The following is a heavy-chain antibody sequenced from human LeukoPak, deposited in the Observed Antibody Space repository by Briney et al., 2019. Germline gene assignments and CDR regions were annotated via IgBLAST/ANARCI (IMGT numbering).Heavy chain of an antibody. CDR3: AKVGPHYYGSGAAFDP. CDR2: IKQDGSEK. CDR1: GFTFSSYW. Sequence: GGSLRLSCAASGFTFSSYWMSWVRQAPGKGLEWVANIKQDGSEKYYVDSVKGRFTISRDNAKNSLYLQMNSLRAEDTAVYYCAKVGPHYYGSGAAFDPWGQGTLVTVSS. D-gene: IGHD3-10*01. J-gene: IGHJ5*02. V-gene: IGHV3-7*01.